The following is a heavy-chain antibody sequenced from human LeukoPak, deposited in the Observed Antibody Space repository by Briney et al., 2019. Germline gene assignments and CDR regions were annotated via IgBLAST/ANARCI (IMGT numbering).Heavy chain of an antibody. CDR1: RFIFNNHA. D-gene: IGHD1-26*01. CDR3: ARDRARALDY. J-gene: IGHJ4*02. CDR2: ILYDGSEK. Sequence: PGRSLRLSCVASRFIFNNHAMHWVRQAPGKGLEWVAVILYDGSEKYYADSVKDRFTISRDNSKNTLFLQMNSLTAEDTAIFYCARDRARALDYWGQGTLVTVSS. V-gene: IGHV3-30*01.